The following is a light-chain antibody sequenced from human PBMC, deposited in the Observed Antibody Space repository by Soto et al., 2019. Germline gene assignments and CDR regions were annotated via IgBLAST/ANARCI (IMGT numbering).Light chain of an antibody. CDR3: AAWDNSLNGWV. Sequence: QSVLTQPPSASETPGQRVSISCSGSSSNIGSKTVNWYQQLPGTAPKLLIHSNTQRPSGVPDRFSGSKSGTSASLAISRLQSEDEADYYCAAWDNSLNGWVFGGGTKLTVL. CDR2: SNT. CDR1: SSNIGSKT. V-gene: IGLV1-44*01. J-gene: IGLJ3*02.